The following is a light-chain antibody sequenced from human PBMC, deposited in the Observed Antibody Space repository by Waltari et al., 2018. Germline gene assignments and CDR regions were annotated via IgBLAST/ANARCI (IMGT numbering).Light chain of an antibody. Sequence: HSALTQPASVSGSPGQSITISCTGTSRAVGSYNLVSWYQQHPDKAPKLMVYEDSKRPSGVSNRFSGSKSGNTASLTISGLQAEDEADYYCCSYAGSSTLVFGGGTKLTVL. V-gene: IGLV2-23*01. CDR3: CSYAGSSTLV. CDR1: SRAVGSYNL. J-gene: IGLJ3*02. CDR2: EDS.